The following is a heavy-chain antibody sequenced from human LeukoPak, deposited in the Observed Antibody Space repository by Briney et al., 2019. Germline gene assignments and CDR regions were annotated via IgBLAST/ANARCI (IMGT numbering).Heavy chain of an antibody. CDR1: GYTFTSYP. CDR2: ITTYNGNT. CDR3: ARGYDYGDYVGDFDY. Sequence: ASVKVPCKASGYTFTSYPITWVRQAPGQGLEWMGWITTYNGNTNYAQKLQGRVTITTDTSTSTAYIDLRGLRSDDTAVYYCARGYDYGDYVGDFDYWGQGTLVTVSS. V-gene: IGHV1-18*01. D-gene: IGHD4-17*01. J-gene: IGHJ4*02.